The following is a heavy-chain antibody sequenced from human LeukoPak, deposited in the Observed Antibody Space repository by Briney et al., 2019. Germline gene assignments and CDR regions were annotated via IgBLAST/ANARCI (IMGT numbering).Heavy chain of an antibody. V-gene: IGHV7-4-1*02. CDR1: GYIFTSYV. D-gene: IGHD3-22*01. J-gene: IGHJ4*02. CDR2: INTNTGNP. Sequence: ASVKVSFKASGYIFTSYVLHWVRQAPGQGLEWMGWINTNTGNPTYAQGSTGRFVFSLDTSVSTAYLQISSLKADDTAMYYCARGDYETHGYQTRWGQGTLVTVSS. CDR3: ARGDYETHGYQTR.